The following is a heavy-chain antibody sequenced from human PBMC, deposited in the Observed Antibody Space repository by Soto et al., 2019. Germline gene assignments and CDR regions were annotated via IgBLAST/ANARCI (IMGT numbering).Heavy chain of an antibody. CDR1: GGTFSSYA. D-gene: IGHD3-10*01. J-gene: IGHJ5*02. Sequence: SVKVSCKASGGTFSSYAISWVRQAPGQGLEWMGGIIPIFGTANYAQKFQGRVTITADESTSTAYMELSSLRSEDTAVYYCARDLDYYYGSGPYPPHNWFDPWGQGTLVTVSS. CDR3: ARDLDYYYGSGPYPPHNWFDP. V-gene: IGHV1-69*13. CDR2: IIPIFGTA.